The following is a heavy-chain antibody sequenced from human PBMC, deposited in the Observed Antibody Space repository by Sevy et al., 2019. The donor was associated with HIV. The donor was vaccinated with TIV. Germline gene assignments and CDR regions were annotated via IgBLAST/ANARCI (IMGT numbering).Heavy chain of an antibody. CDR3: ARDGGGSYTAELAITG. J-gene: IGHJ4*02. V-gene: IGHV3-7*01. D-gene: IGHD1-26*01. Sequence: GGSLRLSCAASGFTFSSYWMSWVRQAPGKGLEWVANIKQDGSEKYYVDSVKGRFTISRDNAKNSRYLQMNSLRAEDTAVYYCARDGGGSYTAELAITGWGQGTLVTVSS. CDR1: GFTFSSYW. CDR2: IKQDGSEK.